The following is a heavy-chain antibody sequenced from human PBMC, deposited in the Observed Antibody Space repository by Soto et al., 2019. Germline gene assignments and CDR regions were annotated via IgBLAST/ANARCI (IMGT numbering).Heavy chain of an antibody. CDR3: ARDPLHIVVIDSPY. CDR1: GFTFSSYW. D-gene: IGHD2-21*01. V-gene: IGHV3-74*01. CDR2: INIDGSST. J-gene: IGHJ4*02. Sequence: EVQLVESGGGLVQPGGSLRLSCAASGFTFSSYWMHWVRQAPGKGLVWFSRINIDGSSTSYADSVKGRFTISRDNAKNTLYLQMNSLRAEDTAVYYCARDPLHIVVIDSPYWGQGTLVTVSS.